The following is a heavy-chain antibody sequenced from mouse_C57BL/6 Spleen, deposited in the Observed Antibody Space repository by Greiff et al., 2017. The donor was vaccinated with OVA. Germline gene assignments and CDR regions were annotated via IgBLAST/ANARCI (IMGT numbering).Heavy chain of an antibody. D-gene: IGHD2-5*01. CDR3: ARKEGPYYSNWGY. CDR1: GYTFTDYY. CDR2: INPNNGGT. J-gene: IGHJ2*01. V-gene: IGHV1-26*01. Sequence: EVQLQQSGPELVKPGASVKISCKASGYTFTDYYMNWVKQSHGKSLEWIGDINPNNGGTSYNQKFKGKATLTVDKSSSTAYMELRSLTSEDSAVYYCARKEGPYYSNWGYWGQGTTLTVSS.